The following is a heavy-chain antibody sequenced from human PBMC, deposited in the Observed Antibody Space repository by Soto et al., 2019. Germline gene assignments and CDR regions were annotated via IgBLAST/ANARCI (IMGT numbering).Heavy chain of an antibody. CDR3: ARDIDRLQLGGNYYYILDV. V-gene: IGHV1-69*12. CDR1: GGTFSTSA. J-gene: IGHJ6*02. CDR2: IMPVFPTP. D-gene: IGHD1-1*01. Sequence: QVQLVQSGAEVKNPGSSVKVSCKASGGTFSTSAISWVRQAPGQGLEWVGGIMPVFPTPDYAQNFQGRVTITADESTTTAYLELTSLRADDTAVYYCARDIDRLQLGGNYYYILDVWGQGTAITVSS.